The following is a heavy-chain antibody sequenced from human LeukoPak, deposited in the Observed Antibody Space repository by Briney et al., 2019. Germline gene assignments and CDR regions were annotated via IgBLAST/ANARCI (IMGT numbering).Heavy chain of an antibody. J-gene: IGHJ6*03. CDR2: IYHSGST. Sequence: SETLSFTCAVSGGSISSSNWWSWVRQPPGKGLEWIGEIYHSGSTNYNPSLKSRVTISVDTSKNQFSLKLTSVTAADTAVYYCARANWNDIGYYYYYMDIWGKGTTVTVSS. CDR1: GGSISSSNW. V-gene: IGHV4-4*02. CDR3: ARANWNDIGYYYYYMDI. D-gene: IGHD1-20*01.